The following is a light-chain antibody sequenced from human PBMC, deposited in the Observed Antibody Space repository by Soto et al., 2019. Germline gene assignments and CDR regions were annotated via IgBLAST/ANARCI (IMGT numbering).Light chain of an antibody. Sequence: EIVLTQSPVTLSLSPGERATLSCRASQSVSSYLAWYQQKPGQAPRLLIYDTFNRDTGIPARFSGSGSGTDFTLIICSLVPEDFVVYYCQHRRNWPWTFGQGTKVDIK. V-gene: IGKV3-11*01. CDR1: QSVSSY. J-gene: IGKJ1*01. CDR3: QHRRNWPWT. CDR2: DTF.